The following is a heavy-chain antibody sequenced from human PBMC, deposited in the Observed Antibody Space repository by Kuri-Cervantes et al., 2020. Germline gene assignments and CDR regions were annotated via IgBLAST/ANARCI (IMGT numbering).Heavy chain of an antibody. J-gene: IGHJ4*02. CDR1: GDSISSGDYY. V-gene: IGHV4-30-4*02. D-gene: IGHD6-19*01. CDR2: IHHSGST. CDR3: ATSVQWLAPFDY. Sequence: SETLSLTCTVSGDSISSGDYYWSWIRQPPGKGLEWIGYIHHSGSTYYNPSIRSRVTISVDTSKNQFSLRLNSVTATDTAVYYCATSVQWLAPFDYWGQGTLVTVSS.